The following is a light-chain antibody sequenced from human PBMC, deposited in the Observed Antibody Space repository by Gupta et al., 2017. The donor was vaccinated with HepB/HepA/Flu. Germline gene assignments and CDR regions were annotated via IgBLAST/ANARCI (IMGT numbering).Light chain of an antibody. J-gene: IGKJ1*01. CDR1: QSVSSSY. Sequence: EIVLTQSPGTLSLSPGERATLSCRASQSVSSSYLAWYQQKPGQAPRLLIYGAASRATGIPDRLSGSGSGTDFTLTISRLVPEDFAVYYCHQYCSSPATFGQGVKVEIK. V-gene: IGKV3-20*01. CDR3: HQYCSSPAT. CDR2: GAA.